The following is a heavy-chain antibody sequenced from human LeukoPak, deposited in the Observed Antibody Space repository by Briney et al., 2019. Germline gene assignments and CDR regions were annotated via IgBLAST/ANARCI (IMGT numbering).Heavy chain of an antibody. Sequence: PSETLSLTCAVYGGSFSGYYWSWIRQPPGKGLEWIGNVYYSGSTNYNPSLKSRVTISVDTSKNQFSLKLSSVTAADTAVYYCARAHGYRSTFPRRFDYWGQGTLVTVSS. D-gene: IGHD3-16*02. J-gene: IGHJ4*02. CDR1: GGSFSGYY. V-gene: IGHV4-34*01. CDR3: ARAHGYRSTFPRRFDY. CDR2: VYYSGST.